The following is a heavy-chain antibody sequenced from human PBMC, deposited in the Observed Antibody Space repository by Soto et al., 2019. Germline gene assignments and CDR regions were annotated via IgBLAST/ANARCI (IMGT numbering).Heavy chain of an antibody. J-gene: IGHJ6*04. V-gene: IGHV3-66*01. CDR2: IQRGGTT. CDR3: TRDDVHFNGDRYYGVPMDV. CDR1: GFSVSSKY. D-gene: IGHD2-8*01. Sequence: EVQLVESGGDLVQPGGSLRLSCAASGFSVSSKYMSWVRQAPGKGLEWVSLIQRGGTTYYAGSVKGRFTISRDYSENTLFLLMNRLRVEDTAVYYCTRDDVHFNGDRYYGVPMDVWGKGTTVTVSA.